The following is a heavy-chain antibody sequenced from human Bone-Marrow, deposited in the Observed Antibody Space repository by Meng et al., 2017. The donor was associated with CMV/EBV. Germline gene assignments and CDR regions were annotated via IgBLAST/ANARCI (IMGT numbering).Heavy chain of an antibody. V-gene: IGHV4-34*01. CDR1: GGSFSGYY. Sequence: GSLRLSCAVYGGSFSGYYWSWIRQPPGKGLEWIGEINHSGSTNYNPSLKSRVTISVDTSKNQFSLKLSSVTAADTAVYYCARVSLDCSGGSCSYWFDPWGQGTLVTVSS. CDR2: INHSGST. D-gene: IGHD2-15*01. CDR3: ARVSLDCSGGSCSYWFDP. J-gene: IGHJ5*02.